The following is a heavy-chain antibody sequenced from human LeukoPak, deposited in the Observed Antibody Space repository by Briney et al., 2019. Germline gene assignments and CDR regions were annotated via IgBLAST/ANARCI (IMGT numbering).Heavy chain of an antibody. D-gene: IGHD2-2*01. CDR3: ERGTRKRGYCSSTSCLNWFDP. V-gene: IGHV4-34*01. CDR2: INHSGST. CDR1: GGSFSGYY. Sequence: SETLSLTCAVYGGSFSGYYWSWIRQPPGKGLEWIGEINHSGSTNYNPSLKSRVTISVDTSKNQFSLKLSSVTAADTAVYYCERGTRKRGYCSSTSCLNWFDPWGQGTLVTVSS. J-gene: IGHJ5*02.